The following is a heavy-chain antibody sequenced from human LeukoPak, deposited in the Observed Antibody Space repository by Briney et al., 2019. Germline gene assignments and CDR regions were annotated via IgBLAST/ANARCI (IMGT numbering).Heavy chain of an antibody. Sequence: GGSLRLSCAASGFTFSSYGMTWVRQAPGKGLEWVSAISGSGGSTYYADSVKGRSTISRDNSKNILYLQMNSLRAEDTAVYYCAKFGLAGSGRYHDAFDIWGQGTMVTVSS. CDR2: ISGSGGST. CDR1: GFTFSSYG. V-gene: IGHV3-23*01. CDR3: AKFGLAGSGRYHDAFDI. D-gene: IGHD3-10*01. J-gene: IGHJ3*02.